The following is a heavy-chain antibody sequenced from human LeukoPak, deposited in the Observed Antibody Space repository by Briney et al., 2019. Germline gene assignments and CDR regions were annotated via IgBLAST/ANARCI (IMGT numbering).Heavy chain of an antibody. CDR1: GGSVSSGSFY. CDR3: ARGHNLGVTTTHYYFDY. CDR2: IYYSGST. V-gene: IGHV4-61*01. Sequence: PSETLSLTCTVSGGSVSSGSFYWSWIRQPPGKGLEWIGYIYYSGSTNSNPSLKSRVTISVDTSKNQFSLKLSSVTAADTAVYYCARGHNLGVTTTHYYFDYWGQGTLVTVSS. D-gene: IGHD4-17*01. J-gene: IGHJ4*02.